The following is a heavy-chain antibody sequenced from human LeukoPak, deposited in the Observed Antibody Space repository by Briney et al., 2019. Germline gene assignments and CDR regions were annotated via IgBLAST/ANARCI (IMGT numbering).Heavy chain of an antibody. D-gene: IGHD3-10*01. V-gene: IGHV3-7*04. CDR3: ARGRSPVFYYYMDV. Sequence: PGGSLRLSCAASGFTFSSYWMTWVRQAPGKGLEWVANIKQGGSEKYSVDSVKGRFTISRDNAEKSVSLQMNSLRAEDTAVYYCARGRSPVFYYYMDVWGKGTTVTVSS. CDR1: GFTFSSYW. CDR2: IKQGGSEK. J-gene: IGHJ6*03.